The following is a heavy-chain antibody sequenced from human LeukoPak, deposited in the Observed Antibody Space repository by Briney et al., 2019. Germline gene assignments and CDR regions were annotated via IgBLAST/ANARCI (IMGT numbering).Heavy chain of an antibody. Sequence: GGSLRLSCAASGFTLSDHHMDWVRQAPGKGLEWVGRNRNKASRYTTEYAASVKGRLTISRDDSKNSMYLQMNSLRAEDTAVYYCARDAWFGSKYMDVWGKGTTVTVSS. CDR2: NRNKASRYTT. D-gene: IGHD3-10*01. CDR3: ARDAWFGSKYMDV. J-gene: IGHJ6*03. V-gene: IGHV3-72*01. CDR1: GFTLSDHH.